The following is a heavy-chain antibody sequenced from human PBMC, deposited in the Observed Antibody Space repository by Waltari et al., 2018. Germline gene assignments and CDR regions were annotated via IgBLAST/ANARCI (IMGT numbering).Heavy chain of an antibody. Sequence: QVQLVQSGAEVKKPGASVKVSCKASGYTFTGYYMHWVRQAPGQGLGWMGWINPNSGGTNYAQKFQGRVTMTRDTSISTAYMELSRLRSDDTAVYYCARDQGYFDWLDWFDPWGQGTLVTVSS. CDR2: INPNSGGT. CDR3: ARDQGYFDWLDWFDP. D-gene: IGHD3-9*01. V-gene: IGHV1-2*02. J-gene: IGHJ5*02. CDR1: GYTFTGYY.